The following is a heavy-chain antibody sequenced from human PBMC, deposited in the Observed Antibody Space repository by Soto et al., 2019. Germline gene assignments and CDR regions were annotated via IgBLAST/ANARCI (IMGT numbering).Heavy chain of an antibody. CDR1: WLNLCSHW. V-gene: IGHV3-7*05. Sequence: WGSHRLSWAASWLNLCSHWVSWVRQAPGKGLEWVANIKQDGSEKYYVDSVKGRFTISRDNAKNSLYLQMNSLRAEDTAVYYCARASWFGEPPAWGQGTLVTVSS. J-gene: IGHJ5*02. CDR2: IKQDGSEK. CDR3: ARASWFGEPPA. D-gene: IGHD3-10*01.